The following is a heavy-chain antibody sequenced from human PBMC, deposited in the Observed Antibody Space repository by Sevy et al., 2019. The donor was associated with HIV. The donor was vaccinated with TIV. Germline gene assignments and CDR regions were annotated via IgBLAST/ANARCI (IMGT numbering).Heavy chain of an antibody. V-gene: IGHV3-66*02. J-gene: IGHJ4*02. Sequence: GFLRIFCAAPGFNVSSHYFSWVRQASGKGLEWGSVIYSGSGTYYAGSVKGRFTISRDNSKNSLYLQMNSLRAEDTALYYCARGLDESSGFYSFDYWGQGTLVTVSS. D-gene: IGHD3-22*01. CDR3: ARGLDESSGFYSFDY. CDR2: IYSGSGT. CDR1: GFNVSSHY.